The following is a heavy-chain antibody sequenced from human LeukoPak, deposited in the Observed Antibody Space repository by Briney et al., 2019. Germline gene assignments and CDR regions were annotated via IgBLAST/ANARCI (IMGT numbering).Heavy chain of an antibody. J-gene: IGHJ3*02. V-gene: IGHV3-30*04. CDR2: ISYDGSNK. Sequence: GGSLRLSCAASGFTFSSYAMHWVRQAPGKGLEWGAVISYDGSNKYYADSVKGRFTISRDNSKNTLYLQMNSLRAEDTAVYYCARDSSITMVRGVIGAFDIWGQGTMVTVSS. CDR1: GFTFSSYA. CDR3: ARDSSITMVRGVIGAFDI. D-gene: IGHD3-10*01.